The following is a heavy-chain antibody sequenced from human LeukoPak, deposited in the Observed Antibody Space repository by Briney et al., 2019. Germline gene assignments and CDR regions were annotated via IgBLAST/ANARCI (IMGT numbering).Heavy chain of an antibody. J-gene: IGHJ6*02. CDR2: ITGSGGNT. V-gene: IGHV3-23*01. Sequence: GGSLRLSCAASGFTVSGHPMSWVRQAPGKGLEWVSVITGSGGNTYYADSVKGRFTISKDNSKNTVYLQMSSLRVDDTAVYYCAKAASSSWPSYYYGMDVWGQGTTVTVSS. CDR1: GFTVSGHP. D-gene: IGHD6-13*01. CDR3: AKAASSSWPSYYYGMDV.